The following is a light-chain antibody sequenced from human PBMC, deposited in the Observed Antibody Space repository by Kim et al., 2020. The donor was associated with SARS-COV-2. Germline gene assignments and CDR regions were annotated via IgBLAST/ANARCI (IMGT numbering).Light chain of an antibody. J-gene: IGLJ3*02. Sequence: PGGAVTRTCGSSTGAVTSGHYPFWFQQKPGQAPQTLIYDATNRHSWTPARFSGSLLGGKAALTLSGARPEDEADYYCLVSYPDARVFGGGTQLTVL. CDR2: DAT. CDR1: TGAVTSGHY. CDR3: LVSYPDARV. V-gene: IGLV7-46*01.